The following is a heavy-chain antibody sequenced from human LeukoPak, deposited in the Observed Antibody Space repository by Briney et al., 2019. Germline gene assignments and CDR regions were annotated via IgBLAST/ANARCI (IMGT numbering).Heavy chain of an antibody. Sequence: LPGGSLRLSCAASGFTFSSYAMHWVRQAPGKGLEWVAVISYDGSNKYYADSVKGRFTISRDNSKNTLYLQMNSLRAEDTAVYYCARVRDLMLLHDAFDIWGQGTMVTVSS. CDR2: ISYDGSNK. V-gene: IGHV3-30*04. J-gene: IGHJ3*02. CDR3: ARVRDLMLLHDAFDI. D-gene: IGHD2-15*01. CDR1: GFTFSSYA.